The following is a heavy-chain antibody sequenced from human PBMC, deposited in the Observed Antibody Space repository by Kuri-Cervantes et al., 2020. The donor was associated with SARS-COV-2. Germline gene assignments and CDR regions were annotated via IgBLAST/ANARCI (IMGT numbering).Heavy chain of an antibody. CDR3: ARGRVTMVRGQRRVWFDP. Sequence: SETLSLTCTVSGGSISSGDYYWSWIRQPPGKGLEWIGYIYYSGSTYYNPSLKSRVTISVDTSKNQLSLKRSSVTAADTVVYYCARGRVTMVRGQRRVWFDPWGQGTLVTVSS. J-gene: IGHJ5*02. CDR2: IYYSGST. V-gene: IGHV4-30-4*01. D-gene: IGHD3-10*01. CDR1: GGSISSGDYY.